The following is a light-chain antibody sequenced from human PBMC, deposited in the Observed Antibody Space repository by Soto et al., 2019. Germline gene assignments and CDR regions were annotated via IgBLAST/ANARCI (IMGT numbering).Light chain of an antibody. V-gene: IGLV2-14*01. CDR2: QVT. Sequence: QSVLTQPASVSGSPGQSITISCTGTSSDLAIYNYVSWYQQQPGKAPKLMIYQVTNRPSGVSNRFSGSRSGNTASLTISGFQAEDEADYYCSSYTDSSNYVFGTGTQLTVL. CDR3: SSYTDSSNYV. CDR1: SSDLAIYNY. J-gene: IGLJ1*01.